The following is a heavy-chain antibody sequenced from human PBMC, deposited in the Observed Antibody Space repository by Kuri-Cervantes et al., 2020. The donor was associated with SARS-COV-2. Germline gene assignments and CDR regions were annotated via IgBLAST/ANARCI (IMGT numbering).Heavy chain of an antibody. CDR1: GFTFDDYG. V-gene: IGHV3-20*04. Sequence: GGSLRLSCTASGFTFDDYGMSWVRQAPGKGLEWVSRINWNGGSTGYADSVKGRFTISRDNAKNSLYLQMNNLRAEDTASYFCARDPTGVAGVGRFFDYWGQGALVTVSS. J-gene: IGHJ4*02. CDR3: ARDPTGVAGVGRFFDY. CDR2: INWNGGST. D-gene: IGHD6-19*01.